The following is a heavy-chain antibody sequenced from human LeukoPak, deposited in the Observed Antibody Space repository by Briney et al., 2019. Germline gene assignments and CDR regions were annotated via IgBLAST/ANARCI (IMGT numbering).Heavy chain of an antibody. CDR3: ARRFYGDYQDHLDL. V-gene: IGHV4-34*01. D-gene: IGHD4-17*01. CDR1: FGCFSFFY. J-gene: IGHJ3*01. CDR2: INHSGST. Sequence: SETLSLTCAVYFGCFSFFYWSWIRQPPGKGLEWIGEINHSGSTNYNPSLKSRVTISVDTSKNQFSLKLSSVIAEDTAVDYCARRFYGDYQDHLDLWGQGTMVTVSS.